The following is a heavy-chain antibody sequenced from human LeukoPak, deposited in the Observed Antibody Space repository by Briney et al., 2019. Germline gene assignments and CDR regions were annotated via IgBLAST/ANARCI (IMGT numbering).Heavy chain of an antibody. CDR3: AREPSVVPSHYYYGMDV. D-gene: IGHD2-2*01. V-gene: IGHV3-48*03. CDR1: GFTFSSYE. CDR2: ISSSGSTI. J-gene: IGHJ6*02. Sequence: GGSLRLSGAASGFTFSSYEMNWVRQAPGKGLEWVSYISSSGSTIYYADSVKGRFTISRDNAKNSLYLQMNSLRAEDTAVYYCAREPSVVPSHYYYGMDVWGQGTTVTVSS.